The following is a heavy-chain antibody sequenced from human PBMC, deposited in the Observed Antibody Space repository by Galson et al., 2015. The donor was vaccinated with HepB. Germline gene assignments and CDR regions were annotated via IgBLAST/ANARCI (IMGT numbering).Heavy chain of an antibody. CDR2: SGTT. Sequence: SGTTDYNPSLKSRVTMSTDTSKSQLSLRLSSVTAADTGVYYCARDRLVYDFLWGSYSPVPPDAFDLWGHGTTVTVSS. D-gene: IGHD3-16*01. V-gene: IGHV4-31*02. CDR3: ARDRLVYDFLWGSYSPVPPDAFDL. J-gene: IGHJ3*01.